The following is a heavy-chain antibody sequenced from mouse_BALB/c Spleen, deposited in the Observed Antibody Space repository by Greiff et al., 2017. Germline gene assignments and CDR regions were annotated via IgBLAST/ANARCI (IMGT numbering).Heavy chain of an antibody. V-gene: IGHV1S56*01. D-gene: IGHD2-14*01. CDR3: ATGEVRQGGLDY. Sequence: VQLKESGPELVKPGASVRISCKASGYTFTSYYIHWVKQRPGQGLEWIGWIYPGNVNTKYNEKFKGKATLTADKSSSTAYMQLSSLTSEDSAVYICATGEVRQGGLDYWGQGTTRTVSS. CDR2: IYPGNVNT. J-gene: IGHJ2*01. CDR1: GYTFTSYY.